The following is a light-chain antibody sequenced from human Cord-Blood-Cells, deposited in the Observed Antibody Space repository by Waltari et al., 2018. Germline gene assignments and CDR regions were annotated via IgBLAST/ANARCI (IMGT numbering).Light chain of an antibody. J-gene: IGLJ2*01. CDR2: GTS. V-gene: IGLV1-40*01. CDR3: QSYDSSLSGVV. Sequence: QSVLTQPPSVSGAPGQRVTISCTGSSSNIGAGYDVHWYQQLPGTAPKPLTYGTSKRPAGVPDVFSGSKSGTSASLASTGLQAEDEADYCCQSYDSSLSGVVFGGGTKLTVL. CDR1: SSNIGAGYD.